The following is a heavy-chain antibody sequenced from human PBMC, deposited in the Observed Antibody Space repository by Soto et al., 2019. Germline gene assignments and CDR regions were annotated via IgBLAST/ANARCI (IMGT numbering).Heavy chain of an antibody. J-gene: IGHJ4*02. CDR2: ISFDGNTQ. CDR3: TGQSASGH. CDR1: GFTFSNSG. V-gene: IGHV3-30*03. Sequence: QVQLVESGGIVVQPGRSLRLSCAASGFTFSNSGMHWVRQAPGKGLEWVAVISFDGNTQFYADSVKGRFSISIDNSKNTLYLDMKSLRADDAVVYYCTGQSASGHWGQGTLVTVSS. D-gene: IGHD2-8*02.